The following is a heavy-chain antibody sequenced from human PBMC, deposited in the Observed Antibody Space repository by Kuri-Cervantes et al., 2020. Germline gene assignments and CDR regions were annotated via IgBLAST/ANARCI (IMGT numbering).Heavy chain of an antibody. CDR2: ISYDGSNK. Sequence: GESLKISCAASGFTVSSNYMSWVRQAPGKGLEWVAVISYDGSNKYYADSVKGRFTISRDNSKNTLYLQMNSLRAEDTAVYYCAKDGGDSSGYFHYYYYYGMDVWGQGTTVTVSS. J-gene: IGHJ6*02. CDR1: GFTVSSNY. CDR3: AKDGGDSSGYFHYYYYYGMDV. V-gene: IGHV3-30*18. D-gene: IGHD3-22*01.